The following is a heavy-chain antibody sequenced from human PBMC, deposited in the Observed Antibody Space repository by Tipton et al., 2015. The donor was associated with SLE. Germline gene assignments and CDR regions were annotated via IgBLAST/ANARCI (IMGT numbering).Heavy chain of an antibody. CDR1: GDSMNSGVYY. Sequence: LRLSCTVSGDSMNSGVYYWSWLRQPAGKGLEWIGRIFSSGNTIYNPSLKSRVTISEDTSKNQFSLRLSSVTAADTAVYYCAREGISYCGGDCHGSFDYWGQGSLVTVSS. J-gene: IGHJ4*02. D-gene: IGHD2-21*01. CDR2: IFSSGNT. V-gene: IGHV4-61*02. CDR3: AREGISYCGGDCHGSFDY.